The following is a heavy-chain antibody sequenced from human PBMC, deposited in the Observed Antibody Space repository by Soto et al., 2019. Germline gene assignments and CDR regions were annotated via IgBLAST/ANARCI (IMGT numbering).Heavy chain of an antibody. CDR3: ARDLRLELGGAHFYY. Sequence: QVQLVQSGAEVKKPGASVKVSCKASGYTFTSYGISWVRQAPGQGLEWMGRISAYNGNTNYAQKLQGRVTMTTNTYKSTAYMELRSLRSDATAVYYCARDLRLELGGAHFYYWGQGTLVTVSS. CDR2: ISAYNGNT. CDR1: GYTFTSYG. D-gene: IGHD1-7*01. V-gene: IGHV1-18*01. J-gene: IGHJ4*02.